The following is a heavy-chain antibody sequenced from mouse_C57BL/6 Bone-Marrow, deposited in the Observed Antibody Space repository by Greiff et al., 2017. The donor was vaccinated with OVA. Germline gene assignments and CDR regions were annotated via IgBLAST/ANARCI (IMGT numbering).Heavy chain of an antibody. J-gene: IGHJ1*03. CDR1: GFSLTSYG. CDR2: IWSGGST. V-gene: IGHV2-2*01. D-gene: IGHD1-1*01. Sequence: VKLVESGPGLVQPSQSLSITCTVSGFSLTSYGVHWVRQSPGKGLEWLGVIWSGGSTDYNAAFISRLSISKDNAKSQVFFKMNSLQADDTAIYYCASAPFYYYGSSGYFDVWGTGTTVTVSS. CDR3: ASAPFYYYGSSGYFDV.